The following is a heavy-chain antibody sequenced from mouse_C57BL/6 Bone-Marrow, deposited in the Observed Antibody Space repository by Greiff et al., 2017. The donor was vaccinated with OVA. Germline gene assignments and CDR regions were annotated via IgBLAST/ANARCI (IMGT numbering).Heavy chain of an antibody. J-gene: IGHJ4*01. CDR3: TRGSSNYYAMDY. CDR1: GYTFTDYE. CDR2: IDPETGGT. D-gene: IGHD2-5*01. V-gene: IGHV1-15*01. Sequence: QVQLQQSGAELVRPGASVTLSCKASGYTFTDYEMHWVKQTPVHGLEWIGAIDPETGGTAYNQKFKGKAILTADKSSSTAYMELRSLTSEDSAVYYGTRGSSNYYAMDYWGQGTSVTVSS.